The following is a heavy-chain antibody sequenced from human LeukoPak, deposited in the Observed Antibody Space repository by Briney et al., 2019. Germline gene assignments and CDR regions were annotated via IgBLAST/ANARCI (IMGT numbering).Heavy chain of an antibody. CDR2: IYNSGST. Sequence: PSETLSLTCNVSLGSISSYSWTWIRQPAGKGLEWIGRIYNSGSTNYDPSLESRVTMSVDTSKKQLSLKLSSVTAADTAVYYCARDALGMLGVWYFDLWGRGILVTVSS. J-gene: IGHJ2*01. V-gene: IGHV4-4*07. CDR3: ARDALGMLGVWYFDL. D-gene: IGHD3-10*02. CDR1: LGSISSYS.